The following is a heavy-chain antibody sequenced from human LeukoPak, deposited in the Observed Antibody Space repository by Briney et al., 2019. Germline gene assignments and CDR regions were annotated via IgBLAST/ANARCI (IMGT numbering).Heavy chain of an antibody. CDR3: ARGVVVVVAAGSAFDI. Sequence: ASVKVSCKASGGTFSSYAISWVRQAPGQGLEWMGRIIPILGIANYAQKFQGRVTITADKSTSTAYMELSSLRSEDTAVYYCARGVVVVVAAGSAFDIWGQGTMVTVSS. J-gene: IGHJ3*02. V-gene: IGHV1-69*04. CDR1: GGTFSSYA. D-gene: IGHD2-15*01. CDR2: IIPILGIA.